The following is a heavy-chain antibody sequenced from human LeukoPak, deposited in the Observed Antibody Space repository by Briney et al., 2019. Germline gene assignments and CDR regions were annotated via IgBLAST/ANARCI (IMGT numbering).Heavy chain of an antibody. Sequence: GGSLRLSCAASGFTVSSNYMSWVRQAPGKGLEWVSVIYSGGSTYYADSVKGRFTISRDNSKNTLYLQMNSLRAEDMAVYYCASVGVVDWFDPWGQGTLVTVSS. V-gene: IGHV3-66*02. CDR2: IYSGGST. CDR1: GFTVSSNY. D-gene: IGHD2-21*01. J-gene: IGHJ5*02. CDR3: ASVGVVDWFDP.